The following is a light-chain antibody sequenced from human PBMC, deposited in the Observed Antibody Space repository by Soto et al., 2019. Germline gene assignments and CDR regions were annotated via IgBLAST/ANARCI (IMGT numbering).Light chain of an antibody. V-gene: IGKV3-15*01. J-gene: IGKJ4*01. Sequence: EIVLTQSPGTLSLSPGERATLSCRASQSVSNNYLAWYQHKPGQSPRLLISGASTGASGIPPRFSGSGSGTEFTLTIDRLQSADFAVYYCQQYDRWPVTFGGGTKV. CDR2: GAS. CDR3: QQYDRWPVT. CDR1: QSVSNN.